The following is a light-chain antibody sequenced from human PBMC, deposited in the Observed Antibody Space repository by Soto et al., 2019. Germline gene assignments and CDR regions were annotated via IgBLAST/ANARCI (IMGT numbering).Light chain of an antibody. CDR3: QQTYSIPIT. CDR2: AAS. J-gene: IGKJ5*01. V-gene: IGKV1-39*01. Sequence: DVQMTQSPSSLSASVGDRVTITCRASQSVSTYLNWYQQKPGQAPKLLIYAASSLQSGVPSRFSGSGSGTDFTLTISSLQPEDFATYYCQQTYSIPITFGQGTRLEMK. CDR1: QSVSTY.